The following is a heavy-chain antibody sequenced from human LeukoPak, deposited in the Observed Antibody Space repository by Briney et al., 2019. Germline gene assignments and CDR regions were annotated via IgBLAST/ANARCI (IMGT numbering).Heavy chain of an antibody. J-gene: IGHJ4*02. Sequence: SETLSLTCTVSGASISNYYWSWIRQTPEKGLEWMGHIHSSGGSSYYPSLKSRLTLSIDTSRNQLSLKLPSVTAADTAVYFCARLGSFHEFWGPGGLV. CDR1: GASISNYY. V-gene: IGHV4-4*09. CDR2: IHSSGGS. CDR3: ARLGSFHEF. D-gene: IGHD1-26*01.